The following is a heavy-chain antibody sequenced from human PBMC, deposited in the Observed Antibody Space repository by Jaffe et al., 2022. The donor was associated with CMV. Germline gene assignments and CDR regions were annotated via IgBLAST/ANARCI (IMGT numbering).Heavy chain of an antibody. CDR1: GFSLSTSGVG. V-gene: IGHV2-5*01. CDR2: IYWNDDK. CDR3: ARHIAVAGTIDY. Sequence: QITLKESGPTLVKPTQTLTLTCTFSGFSLSTSGVGVGWIRQPPGKALEWLALIYWNDDKRYSPSLKSRLTITKDTSKNQVVLTMTNMDPVDTATYYCARHIAVAGTIDYWGQGTLVTVSS. J-gene: IGHJ4*02. D-gene: IGHD6-19*01.